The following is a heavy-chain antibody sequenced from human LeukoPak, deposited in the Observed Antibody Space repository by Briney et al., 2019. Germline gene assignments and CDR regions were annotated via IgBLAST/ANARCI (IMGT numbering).Heavy chain of an antibody. Sequence: GGSLRLSCAASGFTVSSNYMSWFRQAPGKGLEWVSVIYSGGSTYYADSVKGRFTISRDNSKNTLYLQMNSLRAEDTAVYYCARSPTITMVRGVIIKGFDYWGQGTLVTVSS. J-gene: IGHJ4*02. CDR3: ARSPTITMVRGVIIKGFDY. V-gene: IGHV3-66*01. D-gene: IGHD3-10*01. CDR2: IYSGGST. CDR1: GFTVSSNY.